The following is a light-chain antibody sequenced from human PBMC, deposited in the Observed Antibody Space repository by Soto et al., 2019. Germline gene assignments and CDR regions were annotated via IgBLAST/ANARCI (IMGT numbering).Light chain of an antibody. CDR1: QGVNTR. CDR3: HQRQSWPRT. V-gene: IGKV3-11*01. Sequence: EIVLRQSPATLSSFPGNRFTLSWRASQGVNTRVAWYQNTRGEAPRLLIYLASNGAAGVPASFSGSGSGTDFTLTISDVEPEDFAVYYCHQRQSWPRTFGQGTKVDIK. CDR2: LAS. J-gene: IGKJ1*01.